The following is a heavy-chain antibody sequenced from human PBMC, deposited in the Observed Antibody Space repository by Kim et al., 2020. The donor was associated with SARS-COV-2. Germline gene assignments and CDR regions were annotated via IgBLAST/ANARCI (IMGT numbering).Heavy chain of an antibody. CDR3: AGFYYYDSSGYWFDP. D-gene: IGHD3-22*01. J-gene: IGHJ5*02. V-gene: IGHV1-8*01. Sequence: QKFQGRVTMTRNTSISTAYMELSSLRSEDTAVYYCAGFYYYDSSGYWFDPWGQGTLVTVSS.